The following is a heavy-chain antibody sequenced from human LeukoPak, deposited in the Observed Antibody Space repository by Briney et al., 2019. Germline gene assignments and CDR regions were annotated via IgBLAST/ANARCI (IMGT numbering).Heavy chain of an antibody. J-gene: IGHJ6*03. CDR2: INHSGST. CDR3: ARGSRYSGSYYRAYYYYMDV. V-gene: IGHV4-34*01. Sequence: PSETLSLTCAVYGGSFSGYYWSWIRQPPGKGLEWIGEINHSGSTNYNPSLKSRVTISVDTSKNQFSLKLSSVTAADTDVYYCARGSRYSGSYYRAYYYYMDVWGKGTTVTVSS. CDR1: GGSFSGYY. D-gene: IGHD1-26*01.